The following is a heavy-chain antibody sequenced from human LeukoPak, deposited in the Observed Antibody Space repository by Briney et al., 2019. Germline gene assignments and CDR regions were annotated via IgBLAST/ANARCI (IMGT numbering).Heavy chain of an antibody. V-gene: IGHV4-34*01. CDR3: ARVSSSWFPSYFDY. D-gene: IGHD6-13*01. CDR2: INHSGST. J-gene: IGHJ4*02. CDR1: GGSLSGYY. Sequence: SETLSLTCAVYGGSLSGYYWSWIRQPPGKGLEWIGEINHSGSTNYNPSLKSRVTISVDTSKNQFSLKLSSVTAADTAVYYCARVSSSWFPSYFDYWGQGTLVTVSS.